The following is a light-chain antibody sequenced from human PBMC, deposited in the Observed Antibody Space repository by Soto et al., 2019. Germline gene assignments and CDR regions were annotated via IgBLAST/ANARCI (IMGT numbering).Light chain of an antibody. CDR2: TVS. Sequence: DIQMTQSPSSVSASVGDRVSITCRASQGISSWLAWYQQKPGRAPKLLIYTVSTLQSGVPSRFSGTGSGTDFTLTISSLQRDDFATYFCQQSLGIPYTFGQGTRLETK. V-gene: IGKV1-12*01. J-gene: IGKJ2*01. CDR1: QGISSW. CDR3: QQSLGIPYT.